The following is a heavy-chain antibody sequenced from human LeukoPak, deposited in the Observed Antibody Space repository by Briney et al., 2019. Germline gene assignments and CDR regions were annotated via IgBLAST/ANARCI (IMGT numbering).Heavy chain of an antibody. CDR1: GFTFSSHS. CDR2: ISSSSSTI. Sequence: GGSLRLSCAASGFTFSSHSMNWVRQAPGKGLEWVSYISSSSSTIYYADSVKGRFTISRDNAKNSLYLQMDSLRVEDTAVYYCARGAYYYEDWGQGTLVTVSS. V-gene: IGHV3-48*01. CDR3: ARGAYYYED. J-gene: IGHJ4*02.